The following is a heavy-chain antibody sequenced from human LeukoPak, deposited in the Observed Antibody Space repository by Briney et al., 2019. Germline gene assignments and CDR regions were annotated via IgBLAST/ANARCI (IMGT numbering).Heavy chain of an antibody. J-gene: IGHJ4*02. CDR2: IKQDGGDE. CDR1: GFTFSGYW. V-gene: IGHV3-7*03. D-gene: IGHD6-13*01. CDR3: ARVGSSSSWYVVRPVDS. Sequence: GRSLRLSCAASGFTFSGYWMSWLRQAPGKGLDWVANIKQDGGDESYVDSVKGRFTISRYNAKNSLYMQMNSLRAEDTTVYYCARVGSSSSWYVVRPVDSWGQGTLVTVSS.